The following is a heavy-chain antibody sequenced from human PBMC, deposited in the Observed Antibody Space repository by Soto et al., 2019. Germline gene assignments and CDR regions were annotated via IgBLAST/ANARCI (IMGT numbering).Heavy chain of an antibody. CDR2: IYSGGST. D-gene: IGHD2-2*02. J-gene: IGHJ6*03. V-gene: IGHV3-66*01. CDR3: ARTLTYCSSTSYYNFYYYMDV. CDR1: GFTVISDY. Sequence: GGSLRLSCAASGFTVISDYMTWVLQAPGKGLELVSLIYSGGSTYYADSVKGRFTVSRDNSKNTLYLQMNSLRAEDTAVYYCARTLTYCSSTSYYNFYYYMDVWGKGTTVTVSS.